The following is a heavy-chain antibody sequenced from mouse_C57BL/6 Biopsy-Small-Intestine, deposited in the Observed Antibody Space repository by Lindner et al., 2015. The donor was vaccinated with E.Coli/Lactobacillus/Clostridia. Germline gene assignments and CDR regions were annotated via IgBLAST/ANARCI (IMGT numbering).Heavy chain of an antibody. CDR3: AYDYARGAWFAY. V-gene: IGHV14-2*01. CDR1: GFNIKEYF. J-gene: IGHJ3*01. D-gene: IGHD2-4*01. CDR2: IDPEDGET. Sequence: VQLQESGAELVKPGASVKLSCTASGFNIKEYFMHWVKQRTEQGLEWIGRIDPEDGETKYAPKFQGKATITADTSSNTAYLQLSSLTSEDTAVYYCAYDYARGAWFAYWGQGTLVTVSA.